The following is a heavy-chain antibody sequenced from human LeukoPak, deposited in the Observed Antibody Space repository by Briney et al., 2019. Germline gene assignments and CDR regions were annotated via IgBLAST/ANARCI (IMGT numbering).Heavy chain of an antibody. CDR2: VFYSGTT. CDR3: ARDRPREQLAFDY. D-gene: IGHD6-13*01. J-gene: IGHJ4*02. V-gene: IGHV4-31*03. CDR1: GDSISSDTYY. Sequence: PSETLSLTCTVSGDSISSDTYYWSWIRQHPGKGLEWIGYVFYSGTTYYNPSLKSRVTISVDTSKNQFSLKLSSVTAADTAVYYCARDRPREQLAFDYWGQGTLVTVSS.